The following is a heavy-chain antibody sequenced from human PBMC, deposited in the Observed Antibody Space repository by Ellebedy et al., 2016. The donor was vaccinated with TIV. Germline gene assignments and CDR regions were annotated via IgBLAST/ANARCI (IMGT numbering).Heavy chain of an antibody. CDR2: IYTSGST. Sequence: MPSETLSLTCTVSSGSISSYYWIWIRQPAGKGLEWIGRIYTSGSTNYNPSLQSRVTMSLDPSKNQFSLRLSSVTAADTAVYFCARESSGYYVPSFDYWGQGTLVTVSS. D-gene: IGHD3-22*01. V-gene: IGHV4-4*07. CDR1: SGSISSYY. J-gene: IGHJ4*02. CDR3: ARESSGYYVPSFDY.